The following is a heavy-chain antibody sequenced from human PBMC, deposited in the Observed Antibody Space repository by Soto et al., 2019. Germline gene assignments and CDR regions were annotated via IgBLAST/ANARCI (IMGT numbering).Heavy chain of an antibody. V-gene: IGHV6-1*01. CDR1: GDSVSSNSAA. Sequence: SQTLSLTCAISGDSVSSNSAAWNWIRQSPSRGLELLGRTYYRSKWYNDYAVSVKSRITINPDTSKNQFSLQLNSVTPEDTAVYYCAREPDCSSTSCYTSYYYYGMDVWGQGTTVTVSS. CDR2: TYYRSKWYN. J-gene: IGHJ6*02. CDR3: AREPDCSSTSCYTSYYYYGMDV. D-gene: IGHD2-2*02.